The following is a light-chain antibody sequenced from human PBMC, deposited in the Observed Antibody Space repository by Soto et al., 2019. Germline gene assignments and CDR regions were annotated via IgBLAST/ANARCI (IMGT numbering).Light chain of an antibody. J-gene: IGLJ1*01. CDR2: DSD. V-gene: IGLV1-51*01. CDR1: SSNIGNFY. Sequence: VLTQPPSVSSSPGQKVTVSCSGSSSNIGNFYVSWYQQLPGTAPKLLIYDSDKRPSGISDRFSGSKSGTSATLGITGLQTGDEADYYCGVWDTNLTPYLYGSGTKVTVL. CDR3: GVWDTNLTPYL.